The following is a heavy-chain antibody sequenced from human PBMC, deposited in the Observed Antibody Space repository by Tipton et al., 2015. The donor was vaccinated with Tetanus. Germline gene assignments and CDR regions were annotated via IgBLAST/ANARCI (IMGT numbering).Heavy chain of an antibody. Sequence: TLSLTCTVSGGSVSSGAYCWSWIRQHPGKGLESIGCISSRGSTYYHPSLTSRVSISVDTSKNQFSLKLTSVTAADTAIYYCARGGDNLTFQRPTGRWFDPWGHGTLVTVSS. J-gene: IGHJ5*02. D-gene: IGHD1-1*01. V-gene: IGHV4-31*03. CDR3: ARGGDNLTFQRPTGRWFDP. CDR2: ISSRGST. CDR1: GGSVSSGAYC.